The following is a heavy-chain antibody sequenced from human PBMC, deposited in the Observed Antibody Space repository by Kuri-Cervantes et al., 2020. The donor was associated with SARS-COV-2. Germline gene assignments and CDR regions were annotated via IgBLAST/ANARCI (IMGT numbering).Heavy chain of an antibody. CDR1: GFTFTNYE. Sequence: GGSLRLSCAASGFTFTNYEMNWVRQAPGKGLEWVSNISRSGTITYYADSVKGRFTISRDNTNKSLYLRMNSLRAEDTAVYYCARDHGVLRFLEWLSINYFDFWGQGALVTVSS. J-gene: IGHJ4*02. D-gene: IGHD3-3*01. CDR3: ARDHGVLRFLEWLSINYFDF. V-gene: IGHV3-48*03. CDR2: ISRSGTIT.